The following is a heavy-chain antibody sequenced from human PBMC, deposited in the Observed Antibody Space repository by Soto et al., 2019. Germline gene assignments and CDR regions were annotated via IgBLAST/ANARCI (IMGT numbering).Heavy chain of an antibody. CDR3: AKALGELSLESYDY. D-gene: IGHD3-16*02. Sequence: QVQLVESGGGVVQPGRSLRLSCAASGFTFSSYAMHWVLQAPGKGLEWVAVISYDGSDKYYADSVKGRFTISRDNSKNTLNLQMNSLRADDTAVYYCAKALGELSLESYDYWGQGALITVSS. CDR2: ISYDGSDK. CDR1: GFTFSSYA. V-gene: IGHV3-30*18. J-gene: IGHJ4*02.